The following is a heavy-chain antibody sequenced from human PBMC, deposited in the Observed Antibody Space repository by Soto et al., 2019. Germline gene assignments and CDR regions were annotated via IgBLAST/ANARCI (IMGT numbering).Heavy chain of an antibody. CDR1: GGSIISSSYY. CDR3: ARHPYSDPLNVISSSAYTYYFDY. V-gene: IGHV4-39*01. CDR2: IYYSGST. Sequence: PSETLSLTCTVSGGSIISSSYYWGWIRQPPGKGLEWIGSIYYSGSTYYNPSLKSRVTISVDTSKNQFSLKLSSVTAADTAVYYCARHPYSDPLNVISSSAYTYYFDYWGQGTLVTVSS. J-gene: IGHJ4*02. D-gene: IGHD6-6*01.